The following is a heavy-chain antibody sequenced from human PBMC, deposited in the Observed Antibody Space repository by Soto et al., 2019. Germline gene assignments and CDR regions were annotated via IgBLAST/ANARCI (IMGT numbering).Heavy chain of an antibody. D-gene: IGHD2-15*01. CDR1: GGSFSGYY. Sequence: PSETLSLTCAVYGGSFSGYYWSWIRQPPGKGLEWIGEINHSGSTNYNPSLKSRVTISVDTSKNQFSLKLSSVTAADTAVYYCARSGVVVAATNNYYYYGMDVWGQGTTVTVSS. V-gene: IGHV4-34*01. J-gene: IGHJ6*02. CDR3: ARSGVVVAATNNYYYYGMDV. CDR2: INHSGST.